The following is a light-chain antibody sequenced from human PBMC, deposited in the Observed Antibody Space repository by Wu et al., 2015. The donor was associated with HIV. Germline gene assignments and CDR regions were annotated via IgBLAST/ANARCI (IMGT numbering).Light chain of an antibody. Sequence: AIRMTQSPSSFSASTGDRVTLTCRASQVIRSNLAWYRQKPGKAPELLIYSASTLHSGVPSRFSGSGSGTDFTLTISCLQSEDFATYYCQQYDTYPLTFGGGTKVE. CDR3: QQYDTYPLT. J-gene: IGKJ4*01. V-gene: IGKV1-8*01. CDR2: SAS. CDR1: QVIRSN.